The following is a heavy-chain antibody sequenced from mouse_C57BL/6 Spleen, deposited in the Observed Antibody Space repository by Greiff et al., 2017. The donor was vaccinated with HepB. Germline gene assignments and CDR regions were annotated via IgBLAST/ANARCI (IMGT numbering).Heavy chain of an antibody. V-gene: IGHV1-54*01. CDR2: INPGSGGT. CDR1: GYAFTNYL. D-gene: IGHD1-1*01. CDR3: ARRGVVAHYFDY. Sequence: QVQLKESGAELVRPGTSVKVSCKASGYAFTNYLIEWVKQRPGQGLEWIGVINPGSGGTNYNEKFKGKATLTADKSSSTAYMQLSSLTSEDSAVYFCARRGVVAHYFDYWGQGTTLTVSS. J-gene: IGHJ2*01.